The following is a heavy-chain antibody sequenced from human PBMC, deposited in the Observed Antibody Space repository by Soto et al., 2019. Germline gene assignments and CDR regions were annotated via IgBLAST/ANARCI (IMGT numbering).Heavy chain of an antibody. V-gene: IGHV4-34*01. CDR1: GGSFSGYY. CDR2: INHSGST. Sequence: PSETLSLTCAVYGGSFSGYYWSWIRQPPGKGLEWIGEINHSGSTNYNPSLKSRVTISVDTSKNQFSLKLSSVTAADTAVYYCARGQQRYYYDSSGYQGLVYFDYWGQGTLVTVYS. CDR3: ARGQQRYYYDSSGYQGLVYFDY. J-gene: IGHJ4*02. D-gene: IGHD3-22*01.